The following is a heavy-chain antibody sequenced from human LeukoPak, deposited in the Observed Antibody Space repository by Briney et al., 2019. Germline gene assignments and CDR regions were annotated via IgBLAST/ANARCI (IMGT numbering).Heavy chain of an antibody. CDR2: INSDGTIR. CDR3: VRDLGRGPY. J-gene: IGHJ4*02. CDR1: GFTFSSYA. Sequence: GGSLRLSCAASGFTFSSYAMSWVRQAPGKGLVWVSRINSDGTIRDYADSVKGRFTISRDNAKNTLYLQMNSLRVEDTAVYYCVRDLGRGPYWGQGTLVTVSS. D-gene: IGHD2-15*01. V-gene: IGHV3-74*01.